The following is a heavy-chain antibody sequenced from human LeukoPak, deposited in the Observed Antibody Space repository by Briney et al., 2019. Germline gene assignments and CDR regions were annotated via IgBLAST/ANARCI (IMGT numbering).Heavy chain of an antibody. V-gene: IGHV1-2*02. CDR3: ARVAAQGDDFWSGYYWNWFDP. J-gene: IGHJ5*02. CDR1: GYTFTGYY. D-gene: IGHD3-3*01. CDR2: INPNSGGT. Sequence: ASVKVSCKASGYTFTGYYMYWVRQAPGLPLEWTGWINPNSGGTNYAQKFKGRVTMTRDTSISTAYMELSRLRSDDTAVYCCARVAAQGDDFWSGYYWNWFDPWGQGTLVTVSS.